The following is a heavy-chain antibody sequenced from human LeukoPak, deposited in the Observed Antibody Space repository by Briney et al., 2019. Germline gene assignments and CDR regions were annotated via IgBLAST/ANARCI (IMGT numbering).Heavy chain of an antibody. Sequence: PGGSLRLSCAASGFTFSSYSMNWVRQAPGKGLEWVSSISSSSSYIYYADSVKGRFTISRDNAKNSLYLQMNSLRAEDTAVYYCASRYDFWSGYYHYYYGMDVWGQGTTVTVSS. CDR1: GFTFSSYS. V-gene: IGHV3-21*01. D-gene: IGHD3-3*01. CDR3: ASRYDFWSGYYHYYYGMDV. CDR2: ISSSSSYI. J-gene: IGHJ6*02.